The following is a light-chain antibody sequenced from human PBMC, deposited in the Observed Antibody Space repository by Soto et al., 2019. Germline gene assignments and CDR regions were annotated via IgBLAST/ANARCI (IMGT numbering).Light chain of an antibody. J-gene: IGLJ1*01. Sequence: QSALTQPASVSGSPGQSITISCTGTSSDVGGYNYVSWYQQHPGKAPKLIIYDVGNRPSGVSNRFSGSKSGNTASLIISGLQAEDEADYYCSSYTSSSTPYVFGTGTKVTVL. CDR3: SSYTSSSTPYV. CDR1: SSDVGGYNY. V-gene: IGLV2-14*01. CDR2: DVG.